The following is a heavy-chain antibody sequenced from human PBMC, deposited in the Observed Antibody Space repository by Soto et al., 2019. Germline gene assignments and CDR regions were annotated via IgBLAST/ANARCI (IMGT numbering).Heavy chain of an antibody. Sequence: GGSLRLSCAASGFIFSNYSMNWVRQAPGKGLEWVAYISGSMEWDSYMSGSSSTIYYTDSVKGRFTISRDNAKNSLYLQMNNLRAEDTAVYYCAKPPDYNWNDYWGQGTLVTVSS. CDR3: AKPPDYNWNDY. D-gene: IGHD1-20*01. CDR2: ISGSMEWDSYMSGSSSTI. CDR1: GFIFSNYS. V-gene: IGHV3-48*01. J-gene: IGHJ4*02.